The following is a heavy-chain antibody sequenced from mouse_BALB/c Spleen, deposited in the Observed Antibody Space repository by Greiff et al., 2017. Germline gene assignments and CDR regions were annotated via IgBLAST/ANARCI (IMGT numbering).Heavy chain of an antibody. J-gene: IGHJ4*01. V-gene: IGHV5-17*02. Sequence: EVMLVESGGGLVQPGGSRKLSCAASGFTFSSFGMHWVRQAPEKGLEWVAYISSGSSTIYYADTVKGRFTISRDNPKNTLFLQMTSLRSEDTAMYYCARGYFDYAMDYWGQGTSVTVSS. CDR2: ISSGSSTI. CDR3: ARGYFDYAMDY. CDR1: GFTFSSFG.